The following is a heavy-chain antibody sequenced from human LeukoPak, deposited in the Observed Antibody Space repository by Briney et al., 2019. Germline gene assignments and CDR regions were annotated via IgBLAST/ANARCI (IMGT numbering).Heavy chain of an antibody. CDR1: GFSFNIHA. Sequence: GGSLRLSCAASGFSFNIHAMTWVRQAPGKGLEWVAVIGGPDDTPDADSVKGRFAVSRDDSTNTVFLQMNSLRADDSAIYYCAKDATPRNSVWDYFDYWGQGTLVTVSS. CDR2: IGGPDDT. V-gene: IGHV3-23*01. CDR3: AKDATPRNSVWDYFDY. D-gene: IGHD7-27*01. J-gene: IGHJ4*02.